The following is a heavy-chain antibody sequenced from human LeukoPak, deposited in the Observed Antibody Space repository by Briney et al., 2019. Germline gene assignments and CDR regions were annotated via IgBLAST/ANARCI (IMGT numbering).Heavy chain of an antibody. CDR2: IIPIFGTA. CDR3: ARWGIAVAGPYYYYYYYMDV. V-gene: IGHV1-69*13. D-gene: IGHD6-19*01. CDR1: GGTFSSYA. Sequence: ASVKVSCKASGGTFSSYAISWVRQAPGQGLEWMGGIIPIFGTANYAQKFQGRVTITADESTSTAYMEPSSLRSEDTAVYYCARWGIAVAGPYYYYYYYMDVWGKGTTVTVSS. J-gene: IGHJ6*03.